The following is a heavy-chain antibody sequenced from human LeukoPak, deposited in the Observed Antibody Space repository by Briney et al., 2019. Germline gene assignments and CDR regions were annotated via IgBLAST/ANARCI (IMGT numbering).Heavy chain of an antibody. J-gene: IGHJ4*02. CDR2: IIPIFGTA. V-gene: IGHV1-69*13. CDR1: GGTFISYA. CDR3: ARGLRNGYSYGYYLYFDY. Sequence: GASVKVSCKASGGTFISYAISWVRQAPGQGLEWMGGIIPIFGTANYAQKFQGRVTITADESTSTAYMELSSLRSEDTAVYYCARGLRNGYSYGYYLYFDYWGQGTLVTVSS. D-gene: IGHD5-18*01.